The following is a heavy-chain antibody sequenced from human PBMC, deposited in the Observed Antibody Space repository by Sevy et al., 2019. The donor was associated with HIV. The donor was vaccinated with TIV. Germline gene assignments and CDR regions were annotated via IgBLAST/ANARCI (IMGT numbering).Heavy chain of an antibody. D-gene: IGHD4-17*01. Sequence: GGSLRLSCAASGFTFSSYGMHWVRQAPGKGLEWVAVIWYDGSNKYYADSVKGRFTISRDNSKNTLYLQMNSLRAEDTAVYYCARGHYGDASFDYWGHGTLVTVSS. V-gene: IGHV3-33*01. CDR1: GFTFSSYG. J-gene: IGHJ4*01. CDR2: IWYDGSNK. CDR3: ARGHYGDASFDY.